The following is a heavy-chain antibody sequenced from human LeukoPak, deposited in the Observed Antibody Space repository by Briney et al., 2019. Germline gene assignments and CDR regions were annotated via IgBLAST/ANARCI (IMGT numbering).Heavy chain of an antibody. CDR3: AREREGDFDY. CDR1: GGCISSYY. D-gene: IGHD5-24*01. CDR2: IYYSGST. Sequence: SETLSLTCTVSGGCISSYYWSWLRQPPGKGLEWIGYIYYSGSTNYNPSLKSRVTISVDTSKNQFSLKLRSVTAWDTAVCYCAREREGDFDYWGQGTLVTVSS. J-gene: IGHJ4*02. V-gene: IGHV4-59*01.